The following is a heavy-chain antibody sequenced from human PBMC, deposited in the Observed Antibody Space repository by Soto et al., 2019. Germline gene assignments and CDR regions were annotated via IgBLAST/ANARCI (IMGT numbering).Heavy chain of an antibody. CDR3: ARGGGTILAPLP. V-gene: IGHV1-2*02. J-gene: IGHJ5*02. Sequence: SVKVSCKASGYTFTGYFIHWVRQAPGQGLEWMGWINPNSGATKYAQKFQGRVTLSRDTSIRTAYMELSGLRSDDTAVYYCARGGGTILAPLPWGQGTLVTVSS. CDR2: INPNSGAT. CDR1: GYTFTGYF. D-gene: IGHD3-3*01.